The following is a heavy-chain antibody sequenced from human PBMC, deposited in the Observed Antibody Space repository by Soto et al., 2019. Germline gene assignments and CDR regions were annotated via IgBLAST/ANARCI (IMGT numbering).Heavy chain of an antibody. D-gene: IGHD7-27*01. V-gene: IGHV1-69*13. CDR2: IIPIFGTA. J-gene: IGHJ6*02. CDR1: GGTFSSYA. Sequence: SAVKLSCKASGGTFSSYAISWVRQAPGQGLEWMGGIIPIFGTANYAQKFQGRVTITADESTSTAYMELSSLKSEDTAVYYCVIANASYGMDFRCQGTSVTVSS. CDR3: VIANASYGMDF.